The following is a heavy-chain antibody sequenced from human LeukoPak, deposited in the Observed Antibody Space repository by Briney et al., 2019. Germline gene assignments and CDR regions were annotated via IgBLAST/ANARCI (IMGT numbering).Heavy chain of an antibody. CDR1: GFTFSSYA. Sequence: GGSLRLSCAASGFTFSSYAMTWVRQAPGKGLEWVSAISASGGSTYYADSVKGRFTISRDNSKNTLYLQMNSLRAEDTAVYYCAKDFPQVPQDYYDSICYFDYWGQGTLVTVSS. D-gene: IGHD3-22*01. V-gene: IGHV3-23*01. CDR3: AKDFPQVPQDYYDSICYFDY. CDR2: ISASGGST. J-gene: IGHJ4*02.